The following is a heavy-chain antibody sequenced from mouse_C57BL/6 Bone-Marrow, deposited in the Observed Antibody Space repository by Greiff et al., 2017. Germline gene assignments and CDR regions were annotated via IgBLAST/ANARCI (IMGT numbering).Heavy chain of an antibody. Sequence: EVQLVESGPVLVKPGASVKMSCKASGYTFTDYYMNWVKQSHGKSLEWIGVINPYNGGTSYNQKFKGKATLTVDKSSSTAYMELNSLTSEDSAVYYCARDYYGSSCYFDYWGQGTTLTVSS. CDR2: INPYNGGT. CDR3: ARDYYGSSCYFDY. V-gene: IGHV1-19*01. D-gene: IGHD1-1*01. J-gene: IGHJ2*01. CDR1: GYTFTDYY.